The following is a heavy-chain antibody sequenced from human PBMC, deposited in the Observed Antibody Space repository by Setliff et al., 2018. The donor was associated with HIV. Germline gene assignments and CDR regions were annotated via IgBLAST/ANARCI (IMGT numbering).Heavy chain of an antibody. Sequence: RLSCVASGFTFSSSGMNWVRQAPGKGLEWVSSISAGSSHKRYADSVKGRFSISRDNAKNALYLQVSSLRAEDTAVYYCARDRTIVSTDYYYYMDVWGKGTAVTVSS. V-gene: IGHV3-21*01. CDR1: GFTFSSSG. CDR3: ARDRTIVSTDYYYYMDV. CDR2: ISAGSSHK. J-gene: IGHJ6*03. D-gene: IGHD4-4*01.